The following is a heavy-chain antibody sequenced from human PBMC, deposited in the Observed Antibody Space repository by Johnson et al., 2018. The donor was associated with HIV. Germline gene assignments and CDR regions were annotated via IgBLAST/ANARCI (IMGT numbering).Heavy chain of an antibody. V-gene: IGHV3-30*02. Sequence: QVQLVESGGGCAQPGGSLRLSCAVSGFTFSKAWMSWVRQAPGKGLEWVAFIRYDGSNKYYADSVKGRFTISRDNSKNTLYLQMNSLRAEDTAVYYCASLIAAAGDDAFDIWGQGTMVTVSS. CDR3: ASLIAAAGDDAFDI. CDR2: IRYDGSNK. J-gene: IGHJ3*02. D-gene: IGHD6-13*01. CDR1: GFTFSKAW.